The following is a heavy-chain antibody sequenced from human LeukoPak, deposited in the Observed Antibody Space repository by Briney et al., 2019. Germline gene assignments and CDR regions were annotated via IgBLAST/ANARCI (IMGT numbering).Heavy chain of an antibody. CDR1: GGSLSGYS. CDR3: ARGLLRTIFVRWFDP. CDR2: INHSGNT. Sequence: SETLSLTSAALGGSLSGYSWGWIRQPPGKGLEWIGEINHSGNTNYNPSLKSRVAISVDTSKNQFSLKLSSVTAADTAVYYCARGLLRTIFVRWFDPWGQGTLVTVSS. D-gene: IGHD3-3*01. V-gene: IGHV4-34*01. J-gene: IGHJ5*02.